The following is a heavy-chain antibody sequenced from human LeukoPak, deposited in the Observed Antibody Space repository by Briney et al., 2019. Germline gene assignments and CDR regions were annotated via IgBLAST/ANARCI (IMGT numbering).Heavy chain of an antibody. J-gene: IGHJ4*02. D-gene: IGHD6-13*01. CDR2: INPSGGST. Sequence: ASVKVSCKASGYTFTIYGISWVRQAPGQGLEWMGIINPSGGSTSYAQKFQGRVTMTRDMSTSTVYMELSSLRSEDTAVYYCARDPVVAVAAVTMDYWGQGTLVTVSS. CDR1: GYTFTIYG. CDR3: ARDPVVAVAAVTMDY. V-gene: IGHV1-46*01.